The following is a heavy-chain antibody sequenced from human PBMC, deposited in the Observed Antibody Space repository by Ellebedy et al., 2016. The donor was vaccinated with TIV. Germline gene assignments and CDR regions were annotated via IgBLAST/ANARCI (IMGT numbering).Heavy chain of an antibody. Sequence: MPSETLSLTCTVSDCSIISSSYFWGWIRQPPGQGLEWIASIYYSGSTHSNPSLKSRVTISVDTSINQLSLKLRSVTAADTAVYYCARDRDVTSRGIIDSWGQGILVTVSS. D-gene: IGHD3-10*01. CDR1: DCSIISSSYF. CDR2: IYYSGST. J-gene: IGHJ4*02. V-gene: IGHV4-39*07. CDR3: ARDRDVTSRGIIDS.